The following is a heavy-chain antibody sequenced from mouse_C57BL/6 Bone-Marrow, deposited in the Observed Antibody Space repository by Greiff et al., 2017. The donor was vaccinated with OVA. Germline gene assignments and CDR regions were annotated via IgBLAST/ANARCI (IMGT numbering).Heavy chain of an antibody. D-gene: IGHD2-4*01. V-gene: IGHV7-1*01. CDR1: GFTFSDFY. CDR3: ARDSLYDYDEGNWYFDV. J-gene: IGHJ1*03. Sequence: EVQLVESGGGLVQSGRSLRLSCATSGFTFSDFYMEWVRQAPGKGLEWIAASRNKANDYTTEYSASVKGRFIVSRDTSQSILYLQMNALRAEDTAIYYCARDSLYDYDEGNWYFDVWGTGTTVTVSS. CDR2: SRNKANDYTT.